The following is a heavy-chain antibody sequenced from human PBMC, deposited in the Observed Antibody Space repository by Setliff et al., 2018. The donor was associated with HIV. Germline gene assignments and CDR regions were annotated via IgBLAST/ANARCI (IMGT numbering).Heavy chain of an antibody. CDR3: TRTSRAAY. CDR2: INWNSDNR. Sequence: PGGSLRLSCAASGFIFDDYVMHWVRQAPGRGLEWVSSINWNSDNRGYADSVRGRFTISRDNAKSSLYLQMNSLRAEDTAVYYCTRTSRAAYWGRGTLVTVSS. V-gene: IGHV3-9*01. D-gene: IGHD6-25*01. J-gene: IGHJ4*02. CDR1: GFIFDDYV.